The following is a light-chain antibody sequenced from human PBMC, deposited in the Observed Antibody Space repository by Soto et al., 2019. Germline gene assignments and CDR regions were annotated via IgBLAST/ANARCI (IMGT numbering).Light chain of an antibody. V-gene: IGKV3-15*01. CDR1: QSVSSD. Sequence: EIVMTQSPATLSVSPGERATLSCRASQSVSSDLAWYHQKPGQAPRLLIYSASTRATGIPARFSGSGSGTEFTLTINSLQSEDFAVYYCQQYGNSRTFGQGTKV. CDR3: QQYGNSRT. CDR2: SAS. J-gene: IGKJ1*01.